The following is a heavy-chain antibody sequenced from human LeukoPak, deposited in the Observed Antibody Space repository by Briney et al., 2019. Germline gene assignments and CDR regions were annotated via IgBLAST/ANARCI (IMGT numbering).Heavy chain of an antibody. J-gene: IGHJ6*02. CDR2: ISSSSSYI. CDR3: ARDYGRSRDYGMDV. Sequence: GGSLRLSCAASGFTFSTYAMSWVRQAPGKGLEWVSSISSSSSYIYYADSVKGRFTISRDNAKNTLYLQMNSLRAEDTAVYFCARDYGRSRDYGMDVWGQGTTVTVSS. D-gene: IGHD3-10*01. V-gene: IGHV3-21*01. CDR1: GFTFSTYA.